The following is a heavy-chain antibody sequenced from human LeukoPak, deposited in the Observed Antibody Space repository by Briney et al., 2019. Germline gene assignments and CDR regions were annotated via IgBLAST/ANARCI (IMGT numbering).Heavy chain of an antibody. Sequence: GASVKVSCKASGYTFTGYYMHWVRQAPGQGLEWMGWINPNSGGTNYAQKFQGRVTITADKSTSTAYMELSSLRSEDTAVYYCALGVFDYYYYMDVWGKGTAVTVSS. CDR3: ALGVFDYYYYMDV. CDR2: INPNSGGT. CDR1: GYTFTGYY. V-gene: IGHV1-2*02. J-gene: IGHJ6*03.